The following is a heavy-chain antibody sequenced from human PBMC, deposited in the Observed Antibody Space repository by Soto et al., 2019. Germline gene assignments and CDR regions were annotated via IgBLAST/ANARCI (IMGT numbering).Heavy chain of an antibody. V-gene: IGHV3-21*01. CDR3: ARDGPPYYYGSGSYPQYYYYYGMDV. Sequence: GVSLRLSFAASGFTFSSYSMNWVRQAPGKGLEWVSSISSSSSYIYYADSVKGRFTISRDNAKNSLYLQMNSLRAEDTAVYYCARDGPPYYYGSGSYPQYYYYYGMDVWGQGTTVTVSS. CDR2: ISSSSSYI. CDR1: GFTFSSYS. D-gene: IGHD3-10*01. J-gene: IGHJ6*02.